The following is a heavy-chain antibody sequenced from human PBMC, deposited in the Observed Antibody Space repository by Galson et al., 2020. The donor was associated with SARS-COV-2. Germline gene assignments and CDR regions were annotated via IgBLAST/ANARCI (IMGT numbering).Heavy chain of an antibody. CDR3: ARDGGEYPGY. CDR1: GFTFSSYA. CDR2: ISYDGSNK. D-gene: IGHD2-21*01. J-gene: IGHJ4*02. Sequence: GGSLRLSCAASGFTFSSYAMHWVRQAPGKGLEWVAVISYDGSNKYYADSVKGRFTISRDNSKNTLYLQMNSLRAEDTAVYYCARDGGEYPGYWGQGTLVTVSS. V-gene: IGHV3-30*04.